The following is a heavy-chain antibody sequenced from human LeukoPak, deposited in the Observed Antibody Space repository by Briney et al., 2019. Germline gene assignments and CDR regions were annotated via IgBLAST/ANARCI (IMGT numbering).Heavy chain of an antibody. D-gene: IGHD5-18*01. CDR2: IDWDDSK. J-gene: IGHJ4*02. CDR1: GGSFSGYY. CDR3: AREHVDTPMVLDF. V-gene: IGHV2-70*16. Sequence: TLSLTCAVYGGSFSGYYWSWIRQPPGKALEWLARIDWDDSKFYSTSLKTRLTISKDTSRNQVVLTMTNMDPVDTATYFCAREHVDTPMVLDFWGQGTLVTVSS.